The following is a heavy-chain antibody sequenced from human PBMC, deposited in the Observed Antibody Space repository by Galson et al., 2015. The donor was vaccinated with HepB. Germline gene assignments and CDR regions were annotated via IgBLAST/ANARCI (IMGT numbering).Heavy chain of an antibody. V-gene: IGHV3-30*18. J-gene: IGHJ4*02. CDR2: ISFDGANK. CDR1: GFTFRSNG. CDR3: AKDGPYMFEDN. Sequence: SLRLSCAASGFTFRSNGIHWVRQAPGKGLEWVAVISFDGANKIYASSVRGRFTISRDNSKNTVYLQMSGLRSEDTAIYYCAKDGPYMFEDNWGQGTLVSVSS. D-gene: IGHD3-10*02.